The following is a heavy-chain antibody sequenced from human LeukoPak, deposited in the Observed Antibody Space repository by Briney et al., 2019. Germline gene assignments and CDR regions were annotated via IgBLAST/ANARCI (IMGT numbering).Heavy chain of an antibody. D-gene: IGHD3-10*01. J-gene: IGHJ5*02. V-gene: IGHV1-2*02. CDR1: GYTFTGYY. CDR2: INPNSGGT. CDR3: ARDRRITMVRGVTGFDP. Sequence: GASVKVSCKASGYTFTGYYMHWVRQAPGQGLEWMGWINPNSGGTNYAQKFQGRVTMTRDTSISTAYMELSRLRSDDTAVYYCARDRRITMVRGVTGFDPWGQGTLVTVSS.